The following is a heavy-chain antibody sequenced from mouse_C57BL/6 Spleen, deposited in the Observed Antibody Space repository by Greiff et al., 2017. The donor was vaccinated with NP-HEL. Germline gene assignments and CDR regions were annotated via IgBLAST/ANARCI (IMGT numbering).Heavy chain of an antibody. V-gene: IGHV1-63*01. CDR1: GYTFTNYW. Sequence: VKLLQSGAELVRPGTSVKMSCKASGYTFTNYWLGWAKQRPGHGLEWLGDIYPGGGYANYNEKFKGKATLTADNSSSTAYMQFSSLTSEDSAIYYFSRKDDYSYAMDYWGQGTSVTVSS. J-gene: IGHJ4*01. D-gene: IGHD2-4*01. CDR2: IYPGGGYA. CDR3: SRKDDYSYAMDY.